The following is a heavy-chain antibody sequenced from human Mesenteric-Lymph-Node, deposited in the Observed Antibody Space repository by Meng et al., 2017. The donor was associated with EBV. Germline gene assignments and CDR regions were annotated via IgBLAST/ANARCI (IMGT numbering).Heavy chain of an antibody. J-gene: IGHJ4*02. V-gene: IGHV4-61*01. CDR2: VYNSENT. D-gene: IGHD3-22*01. CDR3: ASVPTDYSHSRGEFDY. Sequence: HGQLKGPGQSPVNPSVTRSLTCPVSGGPVNSEQYYWSWIRQPPGKGLEWIGYVYNSENTNYNPSLKSRVTISVESSKNQFSLNLTSVTAADTAVYYCASVPTDYSHSRGEFDYWGQGTLVTVSS. CDR1: GGPVNSEQYY.